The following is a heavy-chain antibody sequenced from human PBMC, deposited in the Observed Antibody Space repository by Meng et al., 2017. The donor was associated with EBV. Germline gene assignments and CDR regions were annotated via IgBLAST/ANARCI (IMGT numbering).Heavy chain of an antibody. V-gene: IGHV3-21*01. Sequence: GLLVAAGGALAKPGVSLRLSCAASGFTLRSYSMNWVRLAPGKGLEWVSSISSNSIDIYYADLVKGRFTISRDNAKNSLFLQMNSLRAEDTAVYYCARDRTSNRFDYWGQGTLVTVSS. J-gene: IGHJ4*02. D-gene: IGHD2-8*01. CDR2: ISSNSIDI. CDR3: ARDRTSNRFDY. CDR1: GFTLRSYS.